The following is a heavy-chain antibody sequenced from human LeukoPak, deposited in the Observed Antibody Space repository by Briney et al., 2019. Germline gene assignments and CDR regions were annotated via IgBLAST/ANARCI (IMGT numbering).Heavy chain of an antibody. D-gene: IGHD1-14*01. J-gene: IGHJ4*02. CDR2: ISNSDDST. Sequence: GGSLRLSWAASGFPFSSYAMSWVRQAPGKGLEWVSTISNSDDSTYYADSVKGRFTISRDNSENTLFLRMNSLRAEDTAVYYCAKATGYLLWGQGTLVIVSS. CDR3: AKATGYLL. V-gene: IGHV3-23*01. CDR1: GFPFSSYA.